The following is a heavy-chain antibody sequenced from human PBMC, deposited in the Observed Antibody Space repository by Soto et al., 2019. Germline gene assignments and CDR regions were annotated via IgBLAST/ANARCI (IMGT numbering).Heavy chain of an antibody. CDR1: GYTFRNFG. CDR3: ARAGYCSGGSCYRRNWFDP. V-gene: IGHV1-18*01. CDR2: ISAYNANA. J-gene: IGHJ5*02. D-gene: IGHD2-15*01. Sequence: ASVKVSCKASGYTFRNFGISWVRQAPGQGLEWMGWISAYNANANYAQKFQGRLTMTADTSTSTAYMELRSLRSDDTAVYYCARAGYCSGGSCYRRNWFDPWGQGTLVTVSS.